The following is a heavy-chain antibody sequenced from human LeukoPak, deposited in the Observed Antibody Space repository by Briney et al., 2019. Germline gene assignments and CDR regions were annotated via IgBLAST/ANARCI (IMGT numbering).Heavy chain of an antibody. CDR2: INRSGST. CDR3: ARGRPYDILTGYLVY. Sequence: SETLSLTCAVYGGSFSGYYWSWIRQPPGKGLEWIGEINRSGSTNYNPSLKSRVTISVDTSKNQFSLKLSSVTAADTAVYYCARGRPYDILTGYLVYWGQGTLVTVSS. CDR1: GGSFSGYY. D-gene: IGHD3-9*01. J-gene: IGHJ4*02. V-gene: IGHV4-34*01.